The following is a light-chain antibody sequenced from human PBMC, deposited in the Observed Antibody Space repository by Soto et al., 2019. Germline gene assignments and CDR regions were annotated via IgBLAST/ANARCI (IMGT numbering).Light chain of an antibody. Sequence: DIQMTQSPSTLSASVGDRVTITCRASQSISTWLAWYQHKPGRAPRLLICDASSLESGVPSRFSGSGSGTEFTLTISGLQPDDFGTYYCQQYDSYSRTFGQGTKVEIK. CDR3: QQYDSYSRT. CDR2: DAS. V-gene: IGKV1-5*01. J-gene: IGKJ1*01. CDR1: QSISTW.